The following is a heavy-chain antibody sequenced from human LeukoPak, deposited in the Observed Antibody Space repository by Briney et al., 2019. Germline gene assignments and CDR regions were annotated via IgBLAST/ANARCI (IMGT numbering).Heavy chain of an antibody. CDR3: AKDLDSCGDYSYRY. CDR2: ISTSGNT. V-gene: IGHV3-23*01. J-gene: IGHJ4*02. D-gene: IGHD3-22*01. CDR1: GFTFSRYA. Sequence: GGSLRLSCAASGFTFSRYAMNWVRQAPGKGLEWVSLISTSGNTHYADSVEGRFTISRDNSKNTLYQQMNSLRAEDTAVYHCAKDLDSCGDYSYRYWGQGTLVTVSS.